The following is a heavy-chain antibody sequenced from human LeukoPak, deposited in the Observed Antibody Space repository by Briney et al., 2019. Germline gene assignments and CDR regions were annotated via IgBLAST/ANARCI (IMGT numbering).Heavy chain of an antibody. D-gene: IGHD5-18*01. CDR1: GFTFSSYL. V-gene: IGHV3-7*01. CDR3: ARHLSGVTGYTYGRGIDY. CDR2: IKKDGSEK. Sequence: GGSLRLSCAASGFTFSSYLMSWVRQAPGKGREWVANIKKDGSEKYSVDSLKGRFTISRDNAKTSLYLQMNTLRAEDTAVYYCARHLSGVTGYTYGRGIDYWGQGTLVTVSS. J-gene: IGHJ4*02.